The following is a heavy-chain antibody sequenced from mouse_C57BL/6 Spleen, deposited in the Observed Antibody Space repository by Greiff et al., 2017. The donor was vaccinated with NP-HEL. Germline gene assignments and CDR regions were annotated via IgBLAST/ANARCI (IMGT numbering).Heavy chain of an antibody. Sequence: EVQGVESGAELVKPGASVKLSCTASGFNIKDYYMHWVKQRPEQGLEWIGRIDPEDGETKYAPKFQGKATITADTSSNTAYLQLSSLTDEDTVVDYCAPSTMVAAWFAYWGQGTLVTVSA. D-gene: IGHD2-13*01. J-gene: IGHJ3*01. CDR3: APSTMVAAWFAY. CDR2: IDPEDGET. CDR1: GFNIKDYY. V-gene: IGHV14-2*01.